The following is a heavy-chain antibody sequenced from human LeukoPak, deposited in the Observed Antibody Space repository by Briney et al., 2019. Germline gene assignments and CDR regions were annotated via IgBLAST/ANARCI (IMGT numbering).Heavy chain of an antibody. CDR1: GGSISSYY. V-gene: IGHV4-59*01. Sequence: SETLSLTCTVSGGSISSYYWSWIRQPPGKGLEWIGYIYYSGSTNYHPSLKSRVTISVDTSKNQFSLKLSSVTAADTAVYYCARAVYYDSSGYYYFDYWGQGTLVTVSS. CDR2: IYYSGST. CDR3: ARAVYYDSSGYYYFDY. J-gene: IGHJ4*02. D-gene: IGHD3-22*01.